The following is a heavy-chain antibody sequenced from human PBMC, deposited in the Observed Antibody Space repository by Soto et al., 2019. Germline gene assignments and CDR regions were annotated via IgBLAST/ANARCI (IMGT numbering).Heavy chain of an antibody. CDR3: ARSLRGVIIDFDS. D-gene: IGHD3-10*01. CDR1: GFTFSTFA. V-gene: IGHV3-23*01. Sequence: GGSLRLSCAASGFTFSTFAMGWVRQAPGKGLEWVSVISDRDGSTYYADSVKGRFTFSRDNSKSALYLQMNSLRGDDTAIYYCARSLRGVIIDFDSWGQGTLVTVSS. CDR2: ISDRDGST. J-gene: IGHJ4*02.